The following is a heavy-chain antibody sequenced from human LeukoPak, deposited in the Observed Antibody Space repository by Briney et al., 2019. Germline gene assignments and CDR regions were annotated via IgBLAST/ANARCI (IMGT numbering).Heavy chain of an antibody. D-gene: IGHD2-8*01. Sequence: ASVKVCCKASGYTITGYYLHWVRQAPGQGLEWMGWINPNSGGTDYAQKFQGRVTMTRDTSINTAYMELSRLTSDDTAIYYCASASNWAHDYWGQGTLVTVSS. CDR3: ASASNWAHDY. V-gene: IGHV1-2*02. CDR2: INPNSGGT. J-gene: IGHJ4*02. CDR1: GYTITGYY.